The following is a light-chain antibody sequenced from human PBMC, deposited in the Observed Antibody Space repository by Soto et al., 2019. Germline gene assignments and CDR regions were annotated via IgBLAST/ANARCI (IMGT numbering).Light chain of an antibody. CDR1: QPVXXXY. J-gene: IGKJ1*01. V-gene: IGKV3-20*01. Sequence: IVLTQSPGTLSLXXXXXVTLSCRASQPVXXXYLAWYQQKPGPAPRHLMYGVSTRDTGIPDRFSGSGAGIDFTLTISILKPGDFAVFYCQGYRSSPKPLGQGTK. CDR2: GVS. CDR3: QGYRSSPKP.